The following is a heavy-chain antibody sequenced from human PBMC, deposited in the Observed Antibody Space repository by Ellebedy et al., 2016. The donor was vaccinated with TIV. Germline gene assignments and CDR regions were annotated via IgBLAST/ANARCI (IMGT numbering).Heavy chain of an antibody. V-gene: IGHV3-20*04. J-gene: IGHJ5*02. CDR3: ARDIESGFDTPYL. CDR1: GFTFEDYG. D-gene: IGHD1-26*01. CDR2: INWNGGST. Sequence: GESLKISCAASGFTFEDYGMSWVRQAPGKGLEWVSGINWNGGSTGYADSVKGRFTISRDNAKNSLYLQMNSLRAEDTALYYCARDIESGFDTPYLWGQGTLVTVSS.